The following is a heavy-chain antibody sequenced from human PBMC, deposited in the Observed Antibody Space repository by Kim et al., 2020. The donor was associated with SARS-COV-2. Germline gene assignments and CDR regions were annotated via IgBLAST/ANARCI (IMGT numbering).Heavy chain of an antibody. Sequence: DSVKGPFTNSRDNAKNALYLQMNGLRAEDTAVYYCAREGGGSSGWSWFDPWGQGTLVTVSS. CDR3: AREGGGSSGWSWFDP. D-gene: IGHD6-19*01. V-gene: IGHV3-21*01. J-gene: IGHJ5*02.